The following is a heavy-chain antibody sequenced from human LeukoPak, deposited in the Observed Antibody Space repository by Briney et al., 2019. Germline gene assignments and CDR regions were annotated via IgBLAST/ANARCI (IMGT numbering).Heavy chain of an antibody. CDR1: GDTLSSHG. D-gene: IGHD6-6*01. Sequence: SVKVSCKASGDTLSSHGFSWVRQAPGQGLEWMGGIIPIFGTANYAQNFQGRVTITADESTSTAYLHLSSLRSEETAVYYCARVISIGQPPYFYYMDVWGKGTTVTVSS. CDR3: ARVISIGQPPYFYYMDV. V-gene: IGHV1-69*01. J-gene: IGHJ6*03. CDR2: IIPIFGTA.